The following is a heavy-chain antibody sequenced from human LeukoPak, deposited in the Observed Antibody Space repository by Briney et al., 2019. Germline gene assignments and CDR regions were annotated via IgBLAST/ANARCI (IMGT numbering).Heavy chain of an antibody. J-gene: IGHJ4*02. Sequence: ASVKVSCKAAGYTFTGYYMHWVRQAPGQGLEWMGWINPNSGGTNYAQKFQGRVTMTRDTSISTAYMELSGLRSDDTAVYYCARAPSGCYGSSGYYYLYWGQGTLVTVSS. D-gene: IGHD3-22*01. CDR2: INPNSGGT. CDR3: ARAPSGCYGSSGYYYLY. CDR1: GYTFTGYY. V-gene: IGHV1-2*02.